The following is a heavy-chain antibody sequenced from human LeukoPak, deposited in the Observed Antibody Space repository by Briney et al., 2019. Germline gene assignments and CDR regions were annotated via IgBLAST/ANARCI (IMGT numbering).Heavy chain of an antibody. CDR3: ARDGSGSYYAY. J-gene: IGHJ4*02. Sequence: GGSLRLSCAASGFTFSGYWMSWVRQAPGKGLEWVANIKQDGSEKNYVDSVKGRFTISRDNAKSSLYLQMNSLRAEDTAVYYCARDGSGSYYAYWGQGTLVTVSS. CDR2: IKQDGSEK. CDR1: GFTFSGYW. D-gene: IGHD1-26*01. V-gene: IGHV3-7*01.